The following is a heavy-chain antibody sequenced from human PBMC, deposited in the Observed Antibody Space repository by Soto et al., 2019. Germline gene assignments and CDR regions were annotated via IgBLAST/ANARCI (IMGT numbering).Heavy chain of an antibody. CDR1: GYTFTSYG. V-gene: IGHV1-18*01. Sequence: QVHLVQSGAEVKKPGASVKVSCKASGYTFTSYGITWVRQAPGQGLEWMGWISAHNGNTDYAQKLQGRVIVTRDTSTSTAYIELRSLISDDTAVYYCARGRYGDYGGQGALVTVSS. J-gene: IGHJ4*02. CDR2: ISAHNGNT. D-gene: IGHD1-1*01. CDR3: ARGRYGDY.